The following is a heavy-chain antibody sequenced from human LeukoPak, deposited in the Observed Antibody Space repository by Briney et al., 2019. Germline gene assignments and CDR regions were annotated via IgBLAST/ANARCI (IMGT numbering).Heavy chain of an antibody. J-gene: IGHJ6*03. CDR1: GFIFSSYA. CDR2: ISYDGSNK. V-gene: IGHV3-30*01. Sequence: GRSLRLSCAASGFIFSSYAMHWVRQAPGKGLEWVAVISYDGSNKYYADSVKGRFTISRDNSKNTLYLQMNSLRAEDTAVYYCARDRVMRGMDYYYYMDVWGKGTTVTVSS. CDR3: ARDRVMRGMDYYYYMDV. D-gene: IGHD2-8*01.